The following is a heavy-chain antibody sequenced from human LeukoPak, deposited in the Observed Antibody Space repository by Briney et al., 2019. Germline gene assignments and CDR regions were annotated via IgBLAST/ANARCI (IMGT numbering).Heavy chain of an antibody. D-gene: IGHD3-10*01. Sequence: ASVKVSCKASGYTFTSYAMHWVRQAPGQRLEWMGWSNAGNGNTKYSQKFQGRVTITRDTSASTAYMELSSLRSEDTSVYYCARAEVRGVLNYYYYGMDVWGKGTTVTVSS. CDR3: ARAEVRGVLNYYYYGMDV. J-gene: IGHJ6*04. V-gene: IGHV1-3*01. CDR1: GYTFTSYA. CDR2: SNAGNGNT.